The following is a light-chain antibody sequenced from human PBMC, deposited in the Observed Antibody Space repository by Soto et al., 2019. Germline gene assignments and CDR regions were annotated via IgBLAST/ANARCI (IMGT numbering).Light chain of an antibody. CDR2: GAS. CDR1: ESVSNND. J-gene: IGKJ2*01. V-gene: IGKV3-20*01. CDR3: HQYGSSPPYT. Sequence: EIVLTQSPDTLSLSPGERATVSCRASESVSNNDLAWYQQRPGQAPRLLLYGASTRPTGIPDRFSGSGSGTVFTLTISRLEPEDFAVHYCHQYGSSPPYTFAQGTKLDIK.